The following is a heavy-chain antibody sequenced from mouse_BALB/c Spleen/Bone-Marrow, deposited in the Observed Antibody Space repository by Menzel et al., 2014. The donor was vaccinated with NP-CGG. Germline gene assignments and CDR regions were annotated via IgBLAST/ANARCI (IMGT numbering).Heavy chain of an antibody. J-gene: IGHJ2*01. CDR1: GFTFSSYG. Sequence: EVQRVESGGGLVQPGGSLKLSCAASGFTFSSYGMSWVRQTPDKRLELVATINSKGGSTYYPDSVKGRFTISRDTAKNTLYLQMSSLKSEETAMYYCVRGNYGNYVDYFDFWGQGTTLTVSS. D-gene: IGHD2-1*01. CDR2: INSKGGST. CDR3: VRGNYGNYVDYFDF. V-gene: IGHV5-6-3*01.